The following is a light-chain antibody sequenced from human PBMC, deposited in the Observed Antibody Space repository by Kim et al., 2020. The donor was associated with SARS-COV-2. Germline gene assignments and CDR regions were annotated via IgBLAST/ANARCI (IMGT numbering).Light chain of an antibody. V-gene: IGKV3-20*01. Sequence: EIVLTQSPGTLSLSPGERATLSCRASQSVSSSYLAWYQQKPGQAPRLLIYGASSMATGIPDRFSGSGSGTDFTLTISRLEPEDFAVYYCQQDGSAPPYTFGQGTKLEI. J-gene: IGKJ2*01. CDR2: GAS. CDR3: QQDGSAPPYT. CDR1: QSVSSSY.